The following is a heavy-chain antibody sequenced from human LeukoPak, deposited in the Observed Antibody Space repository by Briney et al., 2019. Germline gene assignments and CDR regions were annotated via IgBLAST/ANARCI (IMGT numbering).Heavy chain of an antibody. V-gene: IGHV1-18*01. Sequence: EASVKVSCKASGYTFTDNGISWVRQAPGEGLEWMGWISANSGKTNYAQRFQGRVTMTRETSSSTVYMELRSLRSDDTAVYFCAGDKNYRFDYWGQGTLVSVTS. J-gene: IGHJ4*02. CDR2: ISANSGKT. CDR3: AGDKNYRFDY. D-gene: IGHD3-16*02. CDR1: GYTFTDNG.